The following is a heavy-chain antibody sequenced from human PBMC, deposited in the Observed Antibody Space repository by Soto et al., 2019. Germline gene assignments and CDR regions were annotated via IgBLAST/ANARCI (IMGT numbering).Heavy chain of an antibody. V-gene: IGHV3-23*01. D-gene: IGHD1-26*01. CDR2: VTGSGGST. CDR3: ARGWGGGGPNFFDT. CDR1: GLTFSSYG. J-gene: IGHJ5*02. Sequence: EVQLLESGGGLVQPGGSLRLSCAASGLTFSSYGMNWVRQAPGKGLEWVSAVTGSGGSTYYADSVKGRFTISRDNSKSTLYMQMNILRVEDTALYYCARGWGGGGPNFFDTWGQGTLVTVSS.